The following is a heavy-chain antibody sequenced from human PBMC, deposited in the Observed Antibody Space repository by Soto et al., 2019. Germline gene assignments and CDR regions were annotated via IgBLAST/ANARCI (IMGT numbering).Heavy chain of an antibody. J-gene: IGHJ4*02. CDR1: GFTFSSYG. CDR2: IWYDGSNK. V-gene: IGHV3-33*01. D-gene: IGHD6-6*01. Sequence: SGGSLRLSCAASGFTFSSYGMHWVRQAPGKGLEWVAVIWYDGSNKYYADSVKGRFTISRNNSKNTLYLQMNSLRAEDTAVYYCAREYSSSSGFDYWGQGTLVTVS. CDR3: AREYSSSSGFDY.